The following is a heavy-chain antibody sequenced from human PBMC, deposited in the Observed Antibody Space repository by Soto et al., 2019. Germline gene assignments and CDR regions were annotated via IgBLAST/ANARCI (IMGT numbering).Heavy chain of an antibody. Sequence: SETLSLTCTVSGGSVGSGSYYWSWIRQPPGKGLEWIGYIYYSGSTNYNPSLKSRVTISVDTSKNQFSLKLSSVTAADTAVYYCAAMYYYGSGSLNWFDPWGQGTLVTVSS. CDR3: AAMYYYGSGSLNWFDP. V-gene: IGHV4-61*01. CDR1: GGSVGSGSYY. CDR2: IYYSGST. J-gene: IGHJ5*02. D-gene: IGHD3-10*01.